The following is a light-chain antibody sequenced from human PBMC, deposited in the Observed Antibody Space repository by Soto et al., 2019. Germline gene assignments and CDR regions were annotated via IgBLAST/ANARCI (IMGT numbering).Light chain of an antibody. CDR2: AAS. J-gene: IGKJ1*01. CDR3: QQTSRTPKT. V-gene: IGKV1-39*01. Sequence: DLQMTQSPSSLSASVGDRVNITCRASQSITRYLNWYQQKPGKAPNLLIYAASSLHSGVPSRFSGAGSGTDFTLTISSLQPEDFATYYCQQTSRTPKTFGHGTKVDIK. CDR1: QSITRY.